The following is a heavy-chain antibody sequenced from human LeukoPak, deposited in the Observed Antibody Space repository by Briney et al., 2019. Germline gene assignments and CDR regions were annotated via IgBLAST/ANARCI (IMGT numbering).Heavy chain of an antibody. CDR1: GGTFSSYA. CDR3: ARETPYGSGPPTRDNWFDP. V-gene: IGHV1-69*04. CDR2: IIPILGIA. D-gene: IGHD3-10*01. Sequence: SVNVSCKASGGTFSSYAISWVRQAPGQGLEWMGRIIPILGIANYAQKFQGRVTITADKSTSTAYMELSSLRSEDTAVYYCARETPYGSGPPTRDNWFDPWGQGTLVTVSS. J-gene: IGHJ5*02.